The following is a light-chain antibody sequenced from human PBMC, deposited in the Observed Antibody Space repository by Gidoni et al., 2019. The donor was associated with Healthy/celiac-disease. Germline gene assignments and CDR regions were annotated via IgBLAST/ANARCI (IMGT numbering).Light chain of an antibody. J-gene: IGKJ2*01. V-gene: IGKV1-5*03. CDR2: KAS. CDR3: QQYNSYPYT. CDR1: QSISSW. Sequence: DIQMTQSPSTLSASVGDRVTITCRASQSISSWFAWYQQKPGKAPKLLIYKASSLESGVPSRFSGSGSGTEFTLTISSLQPADFATYYCQQYNSYPYTFGQGTKLEIK.